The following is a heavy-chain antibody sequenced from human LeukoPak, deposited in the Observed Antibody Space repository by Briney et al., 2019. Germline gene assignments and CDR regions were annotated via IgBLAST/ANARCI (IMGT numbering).Heavy chain of an antibody. D-gene: IGHD2-15*01. Sequence: PGGSLRLSCAASGFTFSTYWMTWVRQAPGKGLEWVANIKQDESEKYYVDSVKGRFTISRDNAKSSLFLQMNSLRVEDTAVYYCATARGYFDYWGQGALVTVSS. V-gene: IGHV3-7*03. J-gene: IGHJ4*02. CDR2: IKQDESEK. CDR3: ATARGYFDY. CDR1: GFTFSTYW.